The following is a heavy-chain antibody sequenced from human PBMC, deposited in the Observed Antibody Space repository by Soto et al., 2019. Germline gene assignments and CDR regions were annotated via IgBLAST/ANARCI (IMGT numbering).Heavy chain of an antibody. J-gene: IGHJ5*02. Sequence: GGSLRLSCAASGFTFSSYGMHWVRQAPGKGLEWVSVIYSGGSTYYADSVKGRFTISRDNSKNTLYLQMNSLRAEDTAVYFCASGLYASSWYKFDPWGRGTLVTVSS. CDR3: ASGLYASSWYKFDP. CDR2: IYSGGST. V-gene: IGHV3-66*01. CDR1: GFTFSSYG. D-gene: IGHD6-13*01.